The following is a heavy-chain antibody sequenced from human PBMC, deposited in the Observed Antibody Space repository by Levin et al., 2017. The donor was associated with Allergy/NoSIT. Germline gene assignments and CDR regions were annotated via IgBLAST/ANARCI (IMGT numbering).Heavy chain of an antibody. J-gene: IGHJ3*02. CDR3: ARGLSGRRDDAFDI. V-gene: IGHV1-69*13. CDR2: IIPIFGTA. D-gene: IGHD5-12*01. Sequence: SVKVSCKASGGTFSSYAISWVRQAPGQGLEWMGGIIPIFGTANYAQKFQGRVTITADESTSTAYMELSSLRSEDTAVYYCARGLSGRRDDAFDIWGQGTMVTVSS. CDR1: GGTFSSYA.